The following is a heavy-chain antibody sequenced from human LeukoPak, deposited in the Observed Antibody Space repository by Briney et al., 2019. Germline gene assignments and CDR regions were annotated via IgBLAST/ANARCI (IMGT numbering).Heavy chain of an antibody. D-gene: IGHD6-19*01. CDR2: ISYDGSNK. Sequence: TGGSLRLSCAASGFTFSSYAMHWVRQAPGKGLEWVAVISYDGSNKYYADSVKGRFTISRDNSKNTLYLQMNSLRAEDTAVYYCARTRREYSSGRGDAFDIWGQGTMVTVSS. J-gene: IGHJ3*02. V-gene: IGHV3-30-3*01. CDR1: GFTFSSYA. CDR3: ARTRREYSSGRGDAFDI.